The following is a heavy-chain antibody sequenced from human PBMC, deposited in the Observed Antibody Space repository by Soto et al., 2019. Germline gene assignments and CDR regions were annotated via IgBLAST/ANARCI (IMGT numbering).Heavy chain of an antibody. V-gene: IGHV1-8*01. D-gene: IGHD6-19*01. Sequence: GASVKVSCKASGYTFTSYDINWVRQATGQGLEWMGWMNPNSDNTGYAQKFQGRLTMTRNTSISTDYMELSSLRSEDTAVYYCAKDYGSGCDWLVVGDASDIWGQGTLVTVSS. CDR3: AKDYGSGCDWLVVGDASDI. J-gene: IGHJ3*02. CDR1: GYTFTSYD. CDR2: MNPNSDNT.